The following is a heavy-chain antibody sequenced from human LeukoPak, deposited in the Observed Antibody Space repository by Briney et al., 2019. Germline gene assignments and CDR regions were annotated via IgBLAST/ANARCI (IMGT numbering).Heavy chain of an antibody. CDR2: INPNSGGT. J-gene: IGHJ4*02. V-gene: IGHV1-2*06. CDR1: GYTFTGYY. Sequence: ASVKVSCKASGYTFTGYYMHWVRQAPGQGLEWMGRINPNSGGTNYAQKFQGRVTVTRDTSISTAYMELSRLRSDDTAVYYCARDFWSGYYFLDYWGQGTLVTVSS. CDR3: ARDFWSGYYFLDY. D-gene: IGHD3-3*01.